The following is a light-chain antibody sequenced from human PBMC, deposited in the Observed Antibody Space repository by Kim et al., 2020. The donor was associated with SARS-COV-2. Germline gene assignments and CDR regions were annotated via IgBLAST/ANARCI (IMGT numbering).Light chain of an antibody. V-gene: IGKV3-11*01. J-gene: IGKJ1*01. CDR3: QQRYSWPGT. CDR2: DTS. CDR1: QSISTF. Sequence: LSPVAKATLSSRAGQSISTFLAWYQQRLGPAPNLLNHDTSKRAAGVPARFSASGSGTDFTLTISSREPGDFATYYCQQRYSWPGTFGQGTKVDIK.